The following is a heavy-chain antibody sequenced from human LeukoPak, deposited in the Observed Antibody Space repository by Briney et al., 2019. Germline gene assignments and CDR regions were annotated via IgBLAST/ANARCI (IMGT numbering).Heavy chain of an antibody. J-gene: IGHJ4*02. V-gene: IGHV7-4-1*02. D-gene: IGHD3-22*01. CDR3: ARGDQATYYYDSSGLLGWDY. CDR2: INTNTGNP. CDR1: GYTFTSYA. Sequence: ASVKVSCKASGYTFTSYAMNWVRQAPGQGLEWMGWINTNTGNPTYAQGFTGRFVFSLDTSVSTAYLQISSLKAEDTAVYYCARGDQATYYYDSSGLLGWDYWGQGTLVTVSS.